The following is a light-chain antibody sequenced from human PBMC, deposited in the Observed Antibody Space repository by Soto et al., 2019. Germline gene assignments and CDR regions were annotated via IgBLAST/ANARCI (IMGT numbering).Light chain of an antibody. CDR2: EVS. J-gene: IGLJ1*01. V-gene: IGLV2-14*01. CDR1: SSDVGGYKY. Sequence: QSVLTQPASVSGSPGQSITISCTGTSSDVGGYKYVSWYQQHPGKAPKLMIYEVSNRPSGVSNRFSGSKSGNTASLTISGLQAEDEADYSCSSYTSSGTGGYIFGTGTKVTVL. CDR3: SSYTSSGTGGYI.